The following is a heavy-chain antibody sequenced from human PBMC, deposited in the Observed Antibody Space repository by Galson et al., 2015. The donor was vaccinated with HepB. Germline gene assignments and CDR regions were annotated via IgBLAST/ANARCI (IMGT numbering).Heavy chain of an antibody. D-gene: IGHD2-21*02. Sequence: SLTCAVYGGSFSGFYWSWIRRPPGKGLEWIGEISYGGSTNYNPSLKSRVTISIDTSKNHFSLRLGSVTAADSAVYYCATDMVTKVLAYWSQGTPVTV. V-gene: IGHV4-34*01. J-gene: IGHJ4*02. CDR2: ISYGGST. CDR1: GGSFSGFY. CDR3: ATDMVTKVLAY.